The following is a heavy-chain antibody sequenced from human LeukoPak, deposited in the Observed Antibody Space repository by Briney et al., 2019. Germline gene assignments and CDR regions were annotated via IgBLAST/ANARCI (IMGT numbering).Heavy chain of an antibody. CDR1: DFTLSNYE. V-gene: IGHV3-48*03. D-gene: IGHD5-12*01. J-gene: IGHJ6*03. Sequence: GGSLRLSCVASDFTLSNYEMNWVRQAPGKGLEWISYISRFGSTIYYADSVKGRFTISRDKAKNSLYLQMHSLRAEDTAVYYCAREVAYYYYMDVWGKGTTVIISS. CDR3: AREVAYYYYMDV. CDR2: ISRFGSTI.